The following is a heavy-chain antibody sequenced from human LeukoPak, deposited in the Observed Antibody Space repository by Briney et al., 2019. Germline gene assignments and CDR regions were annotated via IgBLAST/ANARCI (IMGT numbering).Heavy chain of an antibody. J-gene: IGHJ4*02. CDR1: GFTFSCHG. Sequence: PGGSLRLSCAASGFTFSCHGMNWVRQAPGKGLEWVSGIIPSGHTTYYADSVRGRFTISRDNSRNTLYLQMNSLRAEDTAVYYCAKDDRWLQFCCWGQGTLVTVSA. CDR3: AKDDRWLQFCC. D-gene: IGHD5-24*01. V-gene: IGHV3-23*01. CDR2: IIPSGHTT.